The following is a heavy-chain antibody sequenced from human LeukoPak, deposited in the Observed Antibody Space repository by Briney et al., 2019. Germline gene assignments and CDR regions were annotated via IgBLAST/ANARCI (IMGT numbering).Heavy chain of an antibody. CDR3: AREGPYGGNGFDY. D-gene: IGHD4-23*01. CDR2: IYYSGST. CDR1: GGSISSYY. V-gene: IGHV4-59*12. J-gene: IGHJ4*02. Sequence: KASETLSLTCTVSGGSISSYYWSWIRQPPGKGLEWIGYIYYSGSTNYNPSLKSRLTISVDTSKNQFSLKLGSVTAADTAVYYCAREGPYGGNGFDYWGQGTLVTVSS.